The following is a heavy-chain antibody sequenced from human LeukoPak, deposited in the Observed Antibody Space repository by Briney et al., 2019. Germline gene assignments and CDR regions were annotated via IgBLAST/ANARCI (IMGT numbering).Heavy chain of an antibody. J-gene: IGHJ4*02. Sequence: PGGSLRLSCAASGFSVSSNYVSWVRQAPGKGLEWVSVIYSGGTTYYADSIKGRFTISRDSSKNTLYLQMNSLRAEDTAVYYCAGRYDSSGYPLHWGQGTLVTVSS. V-gene: IGHV3-53*01. D-gene: IGHD3-22*01. CDR2: IYSGGTT. CDR1: GFSVSSNY. CDR3: AGRYDSSGYPLH.